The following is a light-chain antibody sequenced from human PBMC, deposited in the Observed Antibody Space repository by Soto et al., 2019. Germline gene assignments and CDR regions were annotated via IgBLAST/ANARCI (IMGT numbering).Light chain of an antibody. CDR2: DSS. V-gene: IGKV3-11*01. Sequence: EIELTQSPATLSLSPGETATLSCRASQNVDKFLAWYQQRPGQPPRLLIFDSSNRATGVPVRFSGSGSGTVFTLTIGSLEPEDSAVDYCQQRKNWPPITFGQGTRLEIK. J-gene: IGKJ5*01. CDR1: QNVDKF. CDR3: QQRKNWPPIT.